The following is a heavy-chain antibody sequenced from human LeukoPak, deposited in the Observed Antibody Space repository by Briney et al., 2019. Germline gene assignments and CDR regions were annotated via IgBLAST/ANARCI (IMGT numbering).Heavy chain of an antibody. CDR1: GFTFSNYW. Sequence: GGSLRLSCAASGFTFSNYWMHWVRQAPGKGLVWVSGINSDGSSTSYADSVKGRFTISRDNAKNTLYLQMNSLRAEDTAVYYCAAAGLYGSGTPRAYWGQGTLVTVSS. CDR2: INSDGSST. J-gene: IGHJ4*02. D-gene: IGHD3-10*01. CDR3: AAAGLYGSGTPRAY. V-gene: IGHV3-74*01.